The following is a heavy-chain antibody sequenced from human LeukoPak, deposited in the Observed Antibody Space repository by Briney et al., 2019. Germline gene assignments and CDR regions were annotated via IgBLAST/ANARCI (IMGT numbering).Heavy chain of an antibody. D-gene: IGHD3-16*01. V-gene: IGHV4-39*01. Sequence: SETLSLTCTVSGGFVSSDYWGWLRHFPGKGLEWIGTISYTGTTHFNPSLRSRVSLYVDTSKNQFSLNLNSVTAADTAIYYCAKPRVGPLYYMDIWGRGTTVTVSS. CDR2: ISYTGTT. CDR3: AKPRVGPLYYMDI. CDR1: GGFVSSDY. J-gene: IGHJ6*03.